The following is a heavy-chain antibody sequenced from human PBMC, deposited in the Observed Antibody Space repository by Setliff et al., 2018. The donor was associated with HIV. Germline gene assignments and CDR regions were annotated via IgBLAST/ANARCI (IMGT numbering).Heavy chain of an antibody. CDR3: ARLHLRVPPSIFDY. D-gene: IGHD2-2*01. CDR1: GGSLRGYY. CDR2: ISHTGNI. J-gene: IGHJ4*02. Sequence: SETLSLTCAVYGGSLRGYYWSWVRQSPLKGLEWNGEISHTGNINYNTALSNRVTVSVDTSKNQFSPKLTSVTAADTAVYFCARLHLRVPPSIFDYWSPGTMVTVSS. V-gene: IGHV4-34*01.